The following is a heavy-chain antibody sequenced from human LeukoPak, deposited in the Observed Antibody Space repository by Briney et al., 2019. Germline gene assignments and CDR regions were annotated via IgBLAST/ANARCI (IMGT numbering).Heavy chain of an antibody. CDR1: GFTFSSYA. Sequence: PGGSLRLSCAASGFTFSSYAMSWVRQAPGKGLEWVSAISGSGGSTYYADSVKGRFTISRDNSKNTLYLQMNSLRAEDTAVYYCATSSSGYNYFDYWGQGTLVTVSS. CDR2: ISGSGGST. V-gene: IGHV3-23*01. D-gene: IGHD3-22*01. CDR3: ATSSSGYNYFDY. J-gene: IGHJ4*02.